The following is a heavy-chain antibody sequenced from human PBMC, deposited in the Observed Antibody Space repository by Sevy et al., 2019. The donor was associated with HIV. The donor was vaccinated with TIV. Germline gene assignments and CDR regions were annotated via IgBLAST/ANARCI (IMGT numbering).Heavy chain of an antibody. V-gene: IGHV3-23*01. CDR1: GFTLSNYD. J-gene: IGHJ3*02. CDR3: AIGGVLRAFDI. D-gene: IGHD3-16*01. Sequence: GGSLRLSCIASGFTLSNYDMSWVRQAPGEGLEWVSTIRTSGATYYADSVNGRFTISRDNSKNTLYLQMNGLRVEDTGIYYCAIGGVLRAFDIWGQGTTVTVSS. CDR2: IRTSGAT.